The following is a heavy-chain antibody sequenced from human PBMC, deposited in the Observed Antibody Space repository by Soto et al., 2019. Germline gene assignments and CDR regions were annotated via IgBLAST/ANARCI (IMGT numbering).Heavy chain of an antibody. CDR2: IKSITDGGTT. V-gene: IGHV3-15*01. Sequence: GGSLRLSCVASGFTFSDAWMSWVRQAPGEGLEWVGRIKSITDGGTTNYAAPVKGRFTMSRDDSKNTLHLQMNSLKTEDTAVYYCTTTYCSGSSCFSYGMDVWGQGTTVTVSS. D-gene: IGHD2-15*01. J-gene: IGHJ6*02. CDR1: GFTFSDAW. CDR3: TTTYCSGSSCFSYGMDV.